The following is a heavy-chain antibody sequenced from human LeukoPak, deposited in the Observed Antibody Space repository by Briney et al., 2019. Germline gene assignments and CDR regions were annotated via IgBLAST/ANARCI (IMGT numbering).Heavy chain of an antibody. Sequence: SETLSLTCTVSGGSISSGDYYWSWIRQPPGKGLEWIGYIYYSGSTYYNPSLKSRVTISVDTSKNQFSLKLSSVTAADTAVYYCASSYGGNSAGYFQHWGQGTLVTVSS. J-gene: IGHJ1*01. CDR2: IYYSGST. D-gene: IGHD4-23*01. CDR3: ASSYGGNSAGYFQH. V-gene: IGHV4-30-4*01. CDR1: GGSISSGDYY.